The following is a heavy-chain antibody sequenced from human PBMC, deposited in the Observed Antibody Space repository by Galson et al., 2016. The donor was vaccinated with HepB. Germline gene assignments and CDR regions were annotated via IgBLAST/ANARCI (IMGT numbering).Heavy chain of an antibody. D-gene: IGHD6-19*01. V-gene: IGHV3-30*03. CDR2: ISYDGSNK. Sequence: SLRLSCAASGFTFSSYGMHWVRQAPGKGLEWVAVISYDGSNKNCADSVKGRFTISRDKSKNTLYLQMNSLRAEDTAVYYCARDGAVAGTYYNYYYGMDVWGQGTTVTVSS. CDR3: ARDGAVAGTYYNYYYGMDV. J-gene: IGHJ6*02. CDR1: GFTFSSYG.